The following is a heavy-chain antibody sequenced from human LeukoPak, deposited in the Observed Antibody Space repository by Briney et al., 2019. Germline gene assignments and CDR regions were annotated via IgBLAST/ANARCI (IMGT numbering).Heavy chain of an antibody. Sequence: GGSLRLSCAASGFTFSSYGMHWVRQAPGKGLEWVAFIRYDGSNKYYADSVKGRFTISRDNSKNTVYLQMNSLRAEDTAVYYCASHDYYESSLGYYFGYWGQGTLVTVSS. CDR2: IRYDGSNK. V-gene: IGHV3-30*02. CDR1: GFTFSSYG. J-gene: IGHJ4*02. CDR3: ASHDYYESSLGYYFGY. D-gene: IGHD3-22*01.